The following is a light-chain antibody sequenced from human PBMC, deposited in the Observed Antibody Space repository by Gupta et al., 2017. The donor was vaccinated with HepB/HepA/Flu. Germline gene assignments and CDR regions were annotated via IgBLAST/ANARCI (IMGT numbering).Light chain of an antibody. CDR2: EVN. J-gene: IGLJ1*01. CDR1: NSNVGRYDL. Sequence: QSALTQAASVSGSPGQSITISCTGTNSNVGRYDLVSWYQQHPGKAPKVVIYEVNKRPSGVSNRFSSSKSGNTASLTISGLQAEDEADYYCCSYAGSVPYVFATGTKVTVL. CDR3: CSYAGSVPYV. V-gene: IGLV2-23*02.